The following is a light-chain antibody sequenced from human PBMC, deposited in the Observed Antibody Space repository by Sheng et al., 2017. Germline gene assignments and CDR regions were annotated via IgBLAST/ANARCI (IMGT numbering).Light chain of an antibody. Sequence: VLTQPPSVSVSPGQTASITCSGDKLGXKYACWYQQKPGQSPLLVIYQDNKRPSGIPERFSGSNSGSTATLTISGTQAMDEADYYCQAWDSSTVVFGGGTKVTVL. CDR2: QDN. J-gene: IGLJ2*01. V-gene: IGLV3-1*01. CDR1: KLGXKY. CDR3: QAWDSSTVV.